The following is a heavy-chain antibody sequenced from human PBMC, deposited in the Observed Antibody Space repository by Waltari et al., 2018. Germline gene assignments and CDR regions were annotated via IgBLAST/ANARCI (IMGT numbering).Heavy chain of an antibody. CDR3: ARDSSSWGGFDY. Sequence: QVQLVQSGSEGKNPGSSVTVSCKATGGTFTSYAVSWVRQAPGTGLEWMGGIIPILGIANYAQKFQGRVTITADKSTSTAYMELSSLRSEDTAVYYCARDSSSWGGFDYWGQGTLVTVSS. CDR2: IIPILGIA. CDR1: GGTFTSYA. J-gene: IGHJ4*02. D-gene: IGHD6-13*01. V-gene: IGHV1-69*10.